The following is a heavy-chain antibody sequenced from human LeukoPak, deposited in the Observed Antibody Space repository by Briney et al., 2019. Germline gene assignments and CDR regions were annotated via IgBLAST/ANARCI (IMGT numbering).Heavy chain of an antibody. J-gene: IGHJ4*02. CDR3: ARGPSDAPAQLGINY. V-gene: IGHV1-18*01. CDR1: GYTFTSYG. D-gene: IGHD1-14*01. Sequence: ASVKVSCKASGYTFTSYGISWVRQAPGQGLEWMGWISAYNGNTNYAQKLQGRVTMTTDTSTSTAYMELRSLRSDDTAVYYCARGPSDAPAQLGINYWGQGTLVTVSS. CDR2: ISAYNGNT.